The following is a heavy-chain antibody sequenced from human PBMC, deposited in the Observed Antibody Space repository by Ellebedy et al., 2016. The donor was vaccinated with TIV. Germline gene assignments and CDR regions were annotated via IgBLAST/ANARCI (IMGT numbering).Heavy chain of an antibody. V-gene: IGHV3-30*18. CDR1: GFTFSIYG. J-gene: IGHJ6*03. CDR3: AKDGSPAYTQYYFYYMDV. CDR2: ISYDGSNK. D-gene: IGHD4-11*01. Sequence: GESLKISXAASGFTFSIYGIHWVRQAPGKGLEWVAVISYDGSNKYYVDSVKGRFTVSRDNSKNTLYLQMNSLRAGDTAVYYCAKDGSPAYTQYYFYYMDVWGKGTTVTVSS.